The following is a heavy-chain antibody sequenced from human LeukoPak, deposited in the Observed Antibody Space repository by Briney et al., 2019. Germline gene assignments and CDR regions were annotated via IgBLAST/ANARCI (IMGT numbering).Heavy chain of an antibody. CDR1: EDTFTGYY. Sequence: ASVNVSCKASEDTFTGYYIHWVRQAPGQGLEWLGWINANTGGTSYAQKFQAGVTITRNTSINTAYIELRRLRSGDTAVYYCAKVRERGYSSKPFDLWGQGTMVTVSS. V-gene: IGHV1-2*02. J-gene: IGHJ3*01. CDR3: AKVRERGYSSKPFDL. D-gene: IGHD5-18*01. CDR2: INANTGGT.